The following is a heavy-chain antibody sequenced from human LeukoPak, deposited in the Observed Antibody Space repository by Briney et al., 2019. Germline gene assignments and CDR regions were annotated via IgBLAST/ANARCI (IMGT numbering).Heavy chain of an antibody. J-gene: IGHJ4*02. V-gene: IGHV3-7*01. D-gene: IGHD1-26*01. CDR2: IKQGGSEM. Sequence: GGSLRLSCAASGFTFSSYRMTWVRQVPGKGLEWVANIKQGGSEMHYVDSVKGRFTISRDNAENSLYLQMNSLRVEDTAVYYCARVGAWELRRVLDSWGQGTLVTVSS. CDR1: GFTFSSYR. CDR3: ARVGAWELRRVLDS.